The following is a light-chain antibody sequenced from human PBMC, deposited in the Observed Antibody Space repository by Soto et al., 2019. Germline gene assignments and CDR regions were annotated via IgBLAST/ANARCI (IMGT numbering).Light chain of an antibody. CDR3: QQLSNWPPA. CDR2: DAS. Sequence: EFVLTQSPATLSLSPGETATLSCRASPSVFSSLGWYQQKPGQAPRLLIYDASKRATGIPARFSGSGSGTDFTLTISSLEPEDFALYYCQQLSNWPPAFGQGTKLEI. J-gene: IGKJ2*01. CDR1: PSVFSS. V-gene: IGKV3-11*01.